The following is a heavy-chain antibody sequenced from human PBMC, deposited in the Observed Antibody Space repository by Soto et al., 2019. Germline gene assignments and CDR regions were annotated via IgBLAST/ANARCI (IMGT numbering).Heavy chain of an antibody. D-gene: IGHD2-15*01. J-gene: IGHJ3*02. Sequence: ASVKVSCKASGYTFTSYYMHWVRQAPGQGLEWMGIINPSGGSTSYAQKFQGRVTMTRDTSTSTVYMELSSLRSEDTAVYYCARPNGTPRYCSGGSCAIPHALDIWGQGTMVTVSS. CDR3: ARPNGTPRYCSGGSCAIPHALDI. CDR1: GYTFTSYY. V-gene: IGHV1-46*03. CDR2: INPSGGST.